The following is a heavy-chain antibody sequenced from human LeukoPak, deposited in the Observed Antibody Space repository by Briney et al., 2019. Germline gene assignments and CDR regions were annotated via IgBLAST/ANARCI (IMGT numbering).Heavy chain of an antibody. Sequence: PGGSLRLSCAASGFTFDDYAMHWVRQAPGKGLEWVSGISWNSGSIGYADSVKGRFTISRDNAKNSLYLQMNSLRAEDTAVYYCAKGAGSYIHDAFDIWGQGTMVTVSS. CDR2: ISWNSGSI. CDR1: GFTFDDYA. D-gene: IGHD3-10*01. J-gene: IGHJ3*02. CDR3: AKGAGSYIHDAFDI. V-gene: IGHV3-9*01.